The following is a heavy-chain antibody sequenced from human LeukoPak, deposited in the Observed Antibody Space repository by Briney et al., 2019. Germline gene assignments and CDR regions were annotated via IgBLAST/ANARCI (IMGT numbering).Heavy chain of an antibody. J-gene: IGHJ4*02. CDR2: INPNSGGT. D-gene: IGHD5-12*01. CDR1: GYTFTGYY. V-gene: IGHV1-2*02. Sequence: ASVKVSCKASGYTFTGYYMHWVRQAPGQGLEWMGWINPNSGGTSYAQKFQGRVTMTRDTSVTTAYMELSRLRSDDTAVYYCARYSGYDEPFEYWGQGTLVTVSP. CDR3: ARYSGYDEPFEY.